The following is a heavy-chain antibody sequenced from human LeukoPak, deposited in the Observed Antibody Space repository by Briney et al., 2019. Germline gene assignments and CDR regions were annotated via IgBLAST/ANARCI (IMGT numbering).Heavy chain of an antibody. CDR3: VRQGTVGEFDY. J-gene: IGHJ4*02. Sequence: GRSLRLSCAASGFALSSHWMHWVRQAPGKALVWVSRIISDGTMTNYADSVRGRFTISRDNARNTVYLQMNSLRADDSGVYYCVRQGTVGEFDYWGQGTLVTVSS. V-gene: IGHV3-74*01. CDR1: GFALSSHW. D-gene: IGHD1-26*01. CDR2: IISDGTMT.